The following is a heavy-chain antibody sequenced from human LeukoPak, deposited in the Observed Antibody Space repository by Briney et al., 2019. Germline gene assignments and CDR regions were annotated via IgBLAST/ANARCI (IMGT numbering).Heavy chain of an antibody. CDR1: GFTFSSHA. CDR2: ISYDGSNK. D-gene: IGHD3-9*01. J-gene: IGHJ4*02. CDR3: ARDHPYYDILTGLDY. Sequence: GGSLRLSCAASGFTFSSHAMHWVRQAPGKGLEWVAVISYDGSNKYYADSVKGRFTISRDNSKNTLYLQMNRLRAEDTAVYYCARDHPYYDILTGLDYWGQGTLVTVSS. V-gene: IGHV3-30*04.